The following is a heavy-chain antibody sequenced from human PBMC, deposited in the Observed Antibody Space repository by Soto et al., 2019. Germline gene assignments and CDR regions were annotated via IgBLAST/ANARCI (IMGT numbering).Heavy chain of an antibody. Sequence: ASVKVSCKASGYTFTSYGISWVRQAPGQGLEWMGWISAYNGNTNYAQKLQGRVTMTTDTSTSTAYMELRSLRSDDTAVYYCATNLYYDFWSGYWARDAFDIWGQGKMVTISS. J-gene: IGHJ3*02. D-gene: IGHD3-3*01. CDR1: GYTFTSYG. CDR2: ISAYNGNT. CDR3: ATNLYYDFWSGYWARDAFDI. V-gene: IGHV1-18*01.